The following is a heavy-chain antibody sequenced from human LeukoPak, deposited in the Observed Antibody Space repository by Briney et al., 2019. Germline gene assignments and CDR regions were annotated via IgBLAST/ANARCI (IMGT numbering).Heavy chain of an antibody. D-gene: IGHD4-23*01. V-gene: IGHV3-23*01. Sequence: PGGSLRLSCAASGFSFNNYAMSWVSQAPGKGLEWVSAISTTGGSTYYADSVKGRFTIARDNSKNTLSLQMDSLRVEHTAVYYCAKDWTTVVTPKGYYFDSWGQGTLVTVSS. CDR1: GFSFNNYA. CDR3: AKDWTTVVTPKGYYFDS. CDR2: ISTTGGST. J-gene: IGHJ4*02.